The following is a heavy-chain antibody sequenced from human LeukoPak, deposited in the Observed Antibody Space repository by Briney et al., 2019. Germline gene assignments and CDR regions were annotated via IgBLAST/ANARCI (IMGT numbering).Heavy chain of an antibody. J-gene: IGHJ4*02. D-gene: IGHD2-2*02. CDR3: ARTCSSTSCYTWGTFDY. CDR1: GGSISSYY. V-gene: IGHV4-4*07. Sequence: SETLSLTCTVSGGSISSYYWSWIRQPAGKGLEWIGRIYTSGSTNYNPSLKSRVTISVDTSKNQFSLKLSSVTAADTAVYYCARTCSSTSCYTWGTFDYWGQGTLVAVSS. CDR2: IYTSGST.